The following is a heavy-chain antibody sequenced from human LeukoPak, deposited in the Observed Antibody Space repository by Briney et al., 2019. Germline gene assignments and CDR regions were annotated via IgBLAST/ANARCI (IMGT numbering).Heavy chain of an antibody. CDR3: AREAVSDYGAYYFDY. Sequence: ASVNVSCKASGYTFTSYDINWVRQATGQGLEWMGWMNPNSGNTGYAQKFQGRVTITRNTSISTAYMELSSLRSEDTAVYYCAREAVSDYGAYYFDYWGQGTLVTVSS. CDR1: GYTFTSYD. V-gene: IGHV1-8*03. CDR2: MNPNSGNT. D-gene: IGHD4-17*01. J-gene: IGHJ4*02.